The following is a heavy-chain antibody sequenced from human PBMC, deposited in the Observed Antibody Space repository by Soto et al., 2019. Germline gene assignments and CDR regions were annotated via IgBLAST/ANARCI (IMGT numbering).Heavy chain of an antibody. J-gene: IGHJ4*02. CDR2: IIPIFGTA. V-gene: IGHV1-69*01. CDR1: GGTFSSYA. Sequence: QVQLVQSGAEVKKPGSSVKVSCKASGGTFSSYAISWVRQAPGQGLEWMGGIIPIFGTANYAQKFQGRVRSTADESTSTAYMELSSLRSEDTAVYYCASSINYYDSSGYYREMYYFDYWGQGTLVTVSS. D-gene: IGHD3-22*01. CDR3: ASSINYYDSSGYYREMYYFDY.